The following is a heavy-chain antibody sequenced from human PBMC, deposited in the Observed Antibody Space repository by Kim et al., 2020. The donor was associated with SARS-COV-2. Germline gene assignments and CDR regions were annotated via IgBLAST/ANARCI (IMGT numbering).Heavy chain of an antibody. CDR2: ISYDGSNK. V-gene: IGHV3-30*04. Sequence: GGSLRLSCAASGFTFSSYAMHWVRQAPGKGLEWVAVISYDGSNKYYADSVKGRFTIPRDNSKNTLYLQMNSLRAEDTAVYYCARDSFTLTGYSRDWGQGTLVTVSS. D-gene: IGHD6-13*01. J-gene: IGHJ4*02. CDR1: GFTFSSYA. CDR3: ARDSFTLTGYSRD.